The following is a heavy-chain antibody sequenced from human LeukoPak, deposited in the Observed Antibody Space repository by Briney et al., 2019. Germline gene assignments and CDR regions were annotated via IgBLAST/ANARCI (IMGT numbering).Heavy chain of an antibody. D-gene: IGHD6-19*01. J-gene: IGHJ4*02. CDR3: ELVAVAGTGDY. V-gene: IGHV4-31*03. CDR2: IYYSGST. CDR1: GGSISSGGYY. Sequence: SETLSLTCTVSGGSISSGGYYWSWIRQHPGKGLEWIGYIYYSGSTYYNPSLKSRVTISVDTSKNQFSLKLSSVTAADTAVYYCELVAVAGTGDYWGQGTLVTVSS.